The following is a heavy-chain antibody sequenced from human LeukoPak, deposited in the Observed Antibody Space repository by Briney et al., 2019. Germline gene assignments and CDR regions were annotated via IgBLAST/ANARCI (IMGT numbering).Heavy chain of an antibody. CDR2: ISSSSSYT. J-gene: IGHJ4*02. D-gene: IGHD3-22*01. CDR1: GFTFSSYS. V-gene: IGHV3-21*01. CDR3: ARDGPNYYDSSGYYTYDYFDY. Sequence: GGSLRLSCAASGFTFSSYSMNWVRQAPGKGLEWISSISSSSSYTYYADSVKGRFTISRDNAKNSLYLQMNSLRAEDTAVYYCARDGPNYYDSSGYYTYDYFDYWGQGTLVTVSS.